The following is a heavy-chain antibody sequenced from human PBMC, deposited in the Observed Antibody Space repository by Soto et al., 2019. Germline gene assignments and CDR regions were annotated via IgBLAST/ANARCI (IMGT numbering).Heavy chain of an antibody. J-gene: IGHJ4*02. Sequence: GASVKVSCKASGYTFTSYNINWVRQAPGQGLEWVAGSNSNSGNSDHAQKFQGRLTVTRDTSISTACMELSSLRSDDTAVYYCVLLGVLDNWGPGTLVTVSS. D-gene: IGHD3-3*01. CDR2: SNSNSGNS. V-gene: IGHV1-8*01. CDR3: VLLGVLDN. CDR1: GYTFTSYN.